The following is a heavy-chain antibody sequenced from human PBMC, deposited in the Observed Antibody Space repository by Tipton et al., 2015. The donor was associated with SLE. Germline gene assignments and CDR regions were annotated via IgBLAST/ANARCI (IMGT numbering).Heavy chain of an antibody. CDR2: IIPIFGTA. J-gene: IGHJ6*03. Sequence: QSGPEVKKPGSSVKVSCKASGGTFSSYAISWVRQAPGQGLEWMGGIIPIFGTASYAQKFQGRVTITTDESTSTAYMELSSLRSEDTAVYYCARGRYCSSTSCYYYYYYYMDVWGKGTTVTVSS. V-gene: IGHV1-69*05. CDR3: ARGRYCSSTSCYYYYYYYMDV. D-gene: IGHD2-2*01. CDR1: GGTFSSYA.